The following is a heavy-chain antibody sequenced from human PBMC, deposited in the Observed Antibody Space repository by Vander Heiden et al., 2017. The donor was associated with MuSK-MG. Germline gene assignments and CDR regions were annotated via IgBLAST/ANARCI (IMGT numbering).Heavy chain of an antibody. CDR1: GFTFSSYA. CDR3: AKIGFWYGSYKYFEH. V-gene: IGHV3-23*01. Sequence: EVQLLESGGGLVQPGGSLRLSCVASGFTFSSYAMRWVRQAPGKGLEWVSAISSSSNTIYYADSVKGRFTISRDNSKNTLYLQMNNLRAEDTAVYYCAKIGFWYGSYKYFEHWGQGTLVTVSS. D-gene: IGHD3-3*01. CDR2: ISSSSNTI. J-gene: IGHJ4*02.